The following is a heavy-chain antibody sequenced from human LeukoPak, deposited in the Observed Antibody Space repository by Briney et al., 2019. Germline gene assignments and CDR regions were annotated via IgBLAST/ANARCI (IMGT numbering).Heavy chain of an antibody. CDR2: ITYDGSNK. CDR1: GFTFSSYG. Sequence: GGSLRLSCAASGFTFSSYGMHWVRQAPRKGLEWVAVITYDGSNKYYADPVKGRFTISRDNSKNTLYLQMNSLRAEDTAVYYCAKSMGYYDAFDIWGQGPMVTVSS. CDR3: AKSMGYYDAFDI. V-gene: IGHV3-30*18. D-gene: IGHD2-15*01. J-gene: IGHJ3*02.